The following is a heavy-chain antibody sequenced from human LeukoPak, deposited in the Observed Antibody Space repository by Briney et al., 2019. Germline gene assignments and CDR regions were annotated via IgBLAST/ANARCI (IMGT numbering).Heavy chain of an antibody. J-gene: IGHJ4*02. CDR3: ARVNSVIVGATSGWNY. CDR1: GYTFTSYA. CDR2: INAGNGNT. D-gene: IGHD1-26*01. Sequence: ASVKVSCKASGYTFTSYAMHWVRQAPGQRLEWMGWINAGNGNTKYSQKFQGRVTITRDTSASTAYMELSSLRSEDTAVYYCARVNSVIVGATSGWNYWGQGTLVTVSS. V-gene: IGHV1-3*01.